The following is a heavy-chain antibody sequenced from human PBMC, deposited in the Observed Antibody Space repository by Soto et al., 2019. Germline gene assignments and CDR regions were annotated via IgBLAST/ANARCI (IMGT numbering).Heavy chain of an antibody. J-gene: IGHJ4*02. CDR1: GYTFTGYY. CDR3: ARGSGYDFWSGMGTFDY. CDR2: INPNSGGT. V-gene: IGHV1-2*04. Sequence: ASVKVSCKASGYTFTGYYMHWVRQAPGQGLEWMGWINPNSGGTNYAQKFQGWVTMTRDTSISTAYMELSRLRSDDTAVYHCARGSGYDFWSGMGTFDYWGQGTLVTVSS. D-gene: IGHD3-3*01.